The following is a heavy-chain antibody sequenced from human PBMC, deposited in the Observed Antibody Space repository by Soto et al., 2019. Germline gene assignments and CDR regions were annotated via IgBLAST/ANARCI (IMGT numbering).Heavy chain of an antibody. V-gene: IGHV4-39*07. CDR1: GGSISTSRSY. CDR3: AKDHLYGSY. J-gene: IGHJ4*02. CDR2: IFYSGST. Sequence: SETLSLTCNVSGGSISTSRSYWAWIRQPPGKGLEWLANIFYSGSTYYNPSLASRVTVSVDTSKNEFSLKLRSVTAEDTAVYYCAKDHLYGSYWGQGTLVTVSS. D-gene: IGHD3-10*01.